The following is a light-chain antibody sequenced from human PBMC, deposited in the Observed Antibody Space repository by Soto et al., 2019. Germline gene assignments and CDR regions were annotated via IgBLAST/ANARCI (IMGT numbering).Light chain of an antibody. V-gene: IGKV3-20*01. CDR1: QSVTSSC. Sequence: EIVLTQSPATLSLSPGERATLSCTASQSVTSSCLAWYQRKPGQAPRLLIHTTSTRATDIPDRFSGSGSGTDSTLTISRLQPEDFAVYYCQQCGGSPLFSFGPGTRVDI. J-gene: IGKJ3*01. CDR2: TTS. CDR3: QQCGGSPLFS.